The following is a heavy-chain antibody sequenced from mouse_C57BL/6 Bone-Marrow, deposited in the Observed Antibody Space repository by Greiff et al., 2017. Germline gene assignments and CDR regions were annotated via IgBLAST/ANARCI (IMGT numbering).Heavy chain of an antibody. Sequence: EVQLVESGGGLVQPGGSLKLSCAASGFTFSDYGMAWVRQAPRKGPEWVAFISNLAYSIYYADTVTGRFTISRENAKNTLYLAMSRLGAEDTAMYYWARRGVYSHYAMDYWGQGTSVTVSS. CDR1: GFTFSDYG. V-gene: IGHV5-15*01. CDR3: ARRGVYSHYAMDY. CDR2: ISNLAYSI. J-gene: IGHJ4*01. D-gene: IGHD1-3*01.